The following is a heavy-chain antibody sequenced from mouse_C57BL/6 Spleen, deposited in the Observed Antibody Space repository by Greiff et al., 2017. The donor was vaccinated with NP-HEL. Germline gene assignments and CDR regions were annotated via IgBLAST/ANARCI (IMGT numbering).Heavy chain of an antibody. V-gene: IGHV7-1*01. D-gene: IGHD2-4*01. CDR3: ARDVDDYDSAWFAY. J-gene: IGHJ3*01. CDR1: GFTFSDFY. CDR2: SRNKANDYTT. Sequence: EVMLVESGGGLVQSGRSLRLSCATSGFTFSDFYMEWVRQAPGKGLEWIAASRNKANDYTTEYSASVKGRFIVSRDTSQSILYLQMNALRAEDTAIYYCARDVDDYDSAWFAYWGQGTLVTVSA.